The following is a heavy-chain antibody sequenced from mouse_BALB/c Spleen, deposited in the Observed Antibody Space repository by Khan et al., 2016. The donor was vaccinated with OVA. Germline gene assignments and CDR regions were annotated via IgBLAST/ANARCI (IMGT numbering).Heavy chain of an antibody. CDR1: GYTFTSYW. CDR3: ASYYGSSYYYAMDY. J-gene: IGHJ4*01. D-gene: IGHD1-1*01. Sequence: QVQLQQSGAELAKPGASVKMSCKASGYTFTSYWMHWVKQRPRQGLEWIGYINPSTGYTEYNQKFKDKATLTADKSSSTAYMQLSSLTSEDSAVYYCASYYGSSYYYAMDYWGQGTSVTVSS. V-gene: IGHV1-7*01. CDR2: INPSTGYT.